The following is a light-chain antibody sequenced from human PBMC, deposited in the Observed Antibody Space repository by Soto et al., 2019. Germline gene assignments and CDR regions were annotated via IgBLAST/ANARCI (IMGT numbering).Light chain of an antibody. CDR2: KAS. Sequence: DIQMTQSPSTLSASVGDRVTITCRASQSISSWLAWYQQKPGKAPKLLIYKASTLESGVPSRFSGSGSGTEFTLTISSLQPDDFATYYCQQYNISLWTFSQGTKVDIK. J-gene: IGKJ1*01. CDR1: QSISSW. V-gene: IGKV1-5*03. CDR3: QQYNISLWT.